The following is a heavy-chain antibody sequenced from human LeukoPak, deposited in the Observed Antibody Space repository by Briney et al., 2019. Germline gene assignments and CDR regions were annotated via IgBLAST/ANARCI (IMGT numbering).Heavy chain of an antibody. CDR3: ARDMDSSGQGVDP. J-gene: IGHJ5*02. Sequence: GASVKISCTAFGYTFTSYYVHWVRQAPGQGLEWMGWINPNSGGTNYAQKFQGRVTMTRDTSISTAYMELSRLRSDDTAVYYCARDMDSSGQGVDPWGQGTLVTVSS. V-gene: IGHV1-2*02. D-gene: IGHD3-22*01. CDR1: GYTFTSYY. CDR2: INPNSGGT.